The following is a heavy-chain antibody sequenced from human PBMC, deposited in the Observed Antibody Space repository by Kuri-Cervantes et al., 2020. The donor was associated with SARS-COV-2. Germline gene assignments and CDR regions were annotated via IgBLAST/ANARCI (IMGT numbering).Heavy chain of an antibody. V-gene: IGHV4-34*01. CDR1: GGTFSGYD. Sequence: TCAVYGGTFSGYDWSWIRHPPGKGLEWIGEINHSGSTNYNPSLKSRVTISVDTSKNQFSLKLSSVTAADTAVYYCARHRPTIGYFQHWGQVTLVTVSS. CDR3: ARHRPTIGYFQH. J-gene: IGHJ1*01. D-gene: IGHD6-6*01. CDR2: INHSGST.